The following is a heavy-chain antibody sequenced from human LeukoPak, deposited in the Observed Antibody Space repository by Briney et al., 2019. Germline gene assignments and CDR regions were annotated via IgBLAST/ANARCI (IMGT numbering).Heavy chain of an antibody. D-gene: IGHD3-9*01. CDR1: GFTFDDYG. CDR2: INWNGDSK. J-gene: IGHJ4*02. CDR3: ARDRRGVDYGDYDILTGYHIPHSFDY. V-gene: IGHV3-20*04. Sequence: GGSLRLSCAASGFTFDDYGMNWVRQAPGKRLEWVSGINWNGDSKRYADSVRGRFTISRDNAKNSLYLQMNSVRVEDTALYYCARDRRGVDYGDYDILTGYHIPHSFDYWGQGTLVTVSS.